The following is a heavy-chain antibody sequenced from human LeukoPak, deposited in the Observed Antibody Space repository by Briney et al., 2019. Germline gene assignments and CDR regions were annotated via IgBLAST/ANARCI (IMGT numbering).Heavy chain of an antibody. J-gene: IGHJ4*02. CDR3: ARDSPLIAAAGTGFDY. Sequence: GASVKVSCKASGYTFTSYGISWVRQAPGQGLGWMGWISAYNGNTNYAQKLQGRVTTTTDTSTSTAYMELRSLRSDDTAVYYCARDSPLIAAAGTGFDYWGQGTLVTVSS. V-gene: IGHV1-18*01. D-gene: IGHD6-13*01. CDR2: ISAYNGNT. CDR1: GYTFTSYG.